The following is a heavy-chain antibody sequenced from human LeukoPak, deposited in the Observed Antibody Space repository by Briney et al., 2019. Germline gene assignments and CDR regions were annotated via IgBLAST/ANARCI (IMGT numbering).Heavy chain of an antibody. D-gene: IGHD6-19*01. CDR1: GGSISSYY. J-gene: IGHJ5*02. CDR3: AREIAVAGRGNWFDP. CDR2: IYTSGST. V-gene: IGHV4-4*07. Sequence: PSETLSLTCTVSGGSISSYYWSWIRQPAGKGLEWIGRIYTSGSTNYNPSLKSRVIMSVDTSKNQFSLKLSSVTAADTAVYYCAREIAVAGRGNWFDPWGQGTLATVSS.